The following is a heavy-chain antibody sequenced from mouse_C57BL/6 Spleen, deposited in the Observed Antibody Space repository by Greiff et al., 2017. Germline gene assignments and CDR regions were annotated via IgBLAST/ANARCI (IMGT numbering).Heavy chain of an antibody. CDR3: ARRGPERYFDV. CDR1: GYTFTSYW. J-gene: IGHJ1*03. CDR2: IHPNSGSN. V-gene: IGHV1-64*01. Sequence: QVQLQQPGAALVKPGASVKLSCKASGYTFTSYWMHWVKPRPGQGLEWIGMIHPNSGSNNYNEKFKSKATLTVDNSSSTAYMQLSSLTSEDSAVYYCARRGPERYFDVWGTGTTVTVSS.